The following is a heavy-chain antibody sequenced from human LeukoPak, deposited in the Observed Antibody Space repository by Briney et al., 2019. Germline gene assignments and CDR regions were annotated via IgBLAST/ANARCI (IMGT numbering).Heavy chain of an antibody. V-gene: IGHV1-2*02. CDR3: ARSPTKRVPEDY. CDR2: INPNSGGT. J-gene: IGHJ4*02. D-gene: IGHD2-2*01. Sequence: VKVSCKASGYTFTGYYMHWVRQAPGQGLEWMGWINPNSGGTNYAQKFQGRVTMTRDTSISTAYMELSRLRSDDTAVYYCARSPTKRVPEDYWGQGTLVTVSS. CDR1: GYTFTGYY.